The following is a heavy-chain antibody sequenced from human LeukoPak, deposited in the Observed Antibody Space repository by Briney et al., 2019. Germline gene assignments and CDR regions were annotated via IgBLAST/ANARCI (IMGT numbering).Heavy chain of an antibody. CDR3: ARLRSGWSDYYFDY. CDR1: GVSISSSSYY. V-gene: IGHV4-39*01. J-gene: IGHJ4*02. D-gene: IGHD6-19*01. CDR2: IYYSGST. Sequence: PSETLSLTCTVSGVSISSSSYYWGWIRQPPGKGLEWIGSIYYSGSTYYNPSLKSRVTISVDTSKNQFSLKLSSVTAADTAVYYCARLRSGWSDYYFDYWGQGTLVTVSS.